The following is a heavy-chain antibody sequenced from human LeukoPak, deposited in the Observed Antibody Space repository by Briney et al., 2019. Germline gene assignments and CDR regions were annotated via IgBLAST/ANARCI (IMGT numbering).Heavy chain of an antibody. V-gene: IGHV3-48*04. CDR2: ISSSGSST. J-gene: IGHJ4*02. CDR3: AREDGSQLDY. CDR1: GFTFSSYS. Sequence: GGSLRLSCAASGFTFSSYSMNWVRQTPGKGLEWVSYISSSGSSTYYADSVKGRFTISRDNAKSSLCLQMDSLRAGDTAVYYCAREDGSQLDYWGRGTLVTVSS. D-gene: IGHD1-26*01.